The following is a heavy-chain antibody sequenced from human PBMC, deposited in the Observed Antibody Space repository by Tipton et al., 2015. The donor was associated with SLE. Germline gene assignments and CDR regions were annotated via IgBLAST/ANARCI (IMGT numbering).Heavy chain of an antibody. CDR1: GFTFSSYS. V-gene: IGHV3-48*01. CDR2: ISGSSSTI. J-gene: IGHJ4*02. D-gene: IGHD3-22*01. CDR3: AREYSSSQSL. Sequence: GSLRLSCAASGFTFSSYSLNWVRQAPGKGLEWVSYISGSSSTIYYADSVKSRFTVSRDNSKGTVYLQMNSLRPEDTAIYYCAREYSSSQSLWGQGTLVTVSS.